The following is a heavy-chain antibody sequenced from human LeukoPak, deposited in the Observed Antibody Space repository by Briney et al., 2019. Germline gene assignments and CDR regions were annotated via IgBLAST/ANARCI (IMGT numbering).Heavy chain of an antibody. CDR2: IKQDGSEK. J-gene: IGHJ4*02. CDR1: GFTFSNYW. Sequence: GGSLRLSCAASGFTFSNYWMSWVRQSPGKGLEWVANIKQDGSEKYYVGSVKGRFTISRDNADNSLYLQMNSLRAEDTAVYYCARLRTFDYWGQGTLVTVSS. CDR3: ARLRTFDY. V-gene: IGHV3-7*03. D-gene: IGHD1-14*01.